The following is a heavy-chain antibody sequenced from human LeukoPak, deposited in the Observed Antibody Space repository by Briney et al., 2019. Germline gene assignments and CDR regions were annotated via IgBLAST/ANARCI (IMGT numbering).Heavy chain of an antibody. J-gene: IGHJ6*03. CDR3: ARAVAGYSYGYLIDYYYMDV. CDR2: IYSGGST. D-gene: IGHD5-18*01. V-gene: IGHV3-53*01. CDR1: GFTVSSNY. Sequence: PGGSLRLSCAASGFTVSSNYMSWVRQAPGKGLEWVSVIYSGGSTYYADSVKGRFTISRDNSKNTLYLQMNSLGAEDTAVYYCARAVAGYSYGYLIDYYYMDVWGKGTTVTVSS.